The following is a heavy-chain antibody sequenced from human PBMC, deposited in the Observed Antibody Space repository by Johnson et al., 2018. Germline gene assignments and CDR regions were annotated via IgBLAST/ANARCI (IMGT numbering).Heavy chain of an antibody. CDR2: ISGSGGST. V-gene: IGHV3-23*04. J-gene: IGHJ6*02. CDR3: AKADSYGNIYHYYGMDV. D-gene: IGHD5-18*01. CDR1: GFTFSICA. Sequence: VQLVQSGGGLVHPGGSLRLSCAASGFTFSICAMSWVRQAPGKGLEWVSAISGSGGSTYSADPVKGRFTISRDNSKNTLYLQLNSLRAEDTAVYYCAKADSYGNIYHYYGMDVWGQGTTVTVSS.